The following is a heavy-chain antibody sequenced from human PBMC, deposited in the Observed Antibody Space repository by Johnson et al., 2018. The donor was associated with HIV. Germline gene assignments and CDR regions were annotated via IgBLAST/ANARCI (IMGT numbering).Heavy chain of an antibody. V-gene: IGHV3-23*04. CDR2: ISGSGGST. CDR1: GFTFSSYA. CDR3: AKDLWEYYYGSGRDGAFDI. J-gene: IGHJ3*02. Sequence: EQLVESGGGLVQPGRSLRLSCAASGFTFSSYAMHWVRQAPGKGLEWVSAISGSGGSTYYADSIKGRFTLSRDNSKNTLFLQMNSLRAEDTAVYYCAKDLWEYYYGSGRDGAFDIWGQGTMVTVSS. D-gene: IGHD3-10*01.